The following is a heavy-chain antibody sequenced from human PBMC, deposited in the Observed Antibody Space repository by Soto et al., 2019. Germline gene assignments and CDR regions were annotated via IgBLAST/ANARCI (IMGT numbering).Heavy chain of an antibody. Sequence: QVQLQESGPGLVKPSETLSLTCTVSGGSISSYYWSWIRQPPGKGLEWIGYIYYSGSTNYNPSLKSRVTLSVDMSKNQFSLKLSSVTAADTAVYYCARTEGYCSSVSCPPAHWGQGTLVTVSS. V-gene: IGHV4-59*08. CDR3: ARTEGYCSSVSCPPAH. J-gene: IGHJ4*02. D-gene: IGHD2-2*01. CDR1: GGSISSYY. CDR2: IYYSGST.